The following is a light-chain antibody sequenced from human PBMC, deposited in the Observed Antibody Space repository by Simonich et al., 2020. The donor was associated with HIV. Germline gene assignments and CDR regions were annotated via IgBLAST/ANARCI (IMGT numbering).Light chain of an antibody. CDR3: QQSYSTPFT. J-gene: IGKJ3*01. V-gene: IGKV1-39*01. CDR2: AAS. Sequence: DIQMTQSPSSLSASVGDRVTITFRSSQSISSYLNWYQQKPGKAPKLLIYAASNLQSGVPSRFSGSGSGTDSTLTISSLQPEDFATYFCQQSYSTPFTFGPGTKVAIK. CDR1: QSISSY.